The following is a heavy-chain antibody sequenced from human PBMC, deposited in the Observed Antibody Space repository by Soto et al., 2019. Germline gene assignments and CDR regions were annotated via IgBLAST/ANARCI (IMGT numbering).Heavy chain of an antibody. CDR1: GGSITNYY. V-gene: IGHV4-59*01. CDR2: MYYSGNT. D-gene: IGHD3-3*01. Sequence: QVQLQESGPGLVKPSETLSLTCTVSGGSITNYYWSWIRQPPGQRLEYIGYMYYSGNTYYYPSLKSRVTISGDAPKNQLSLKLRSVTAAYTAVYQCVGGLSECGRIDFCGQGTLVTVSS. J-gene: IGHJ4*02. CDR3: VGGLSECGRIDF.